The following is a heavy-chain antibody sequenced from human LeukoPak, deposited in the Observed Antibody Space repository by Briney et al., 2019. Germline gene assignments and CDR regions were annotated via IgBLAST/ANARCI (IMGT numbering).Heavy chain of an antibody. CDR2: INPSGGST. CDR3: ARAGGYDSSGYSYFDY. Sequence: ASVKVSCKASGCTFTSYYMHWVRQAPGQGLEWMGIINPSGGSTSYAQKFQGRVTMTRDTSTSTVYMELSSLRSEDTAVYYCARAGGYDSSGYSYFDYWGQGTLVTVSS. D-gene: IGHD3-22*01. V-gene: IGHV1-46*01. J-gene: IGHJ4*02. CDR1: GCTFTSYY.